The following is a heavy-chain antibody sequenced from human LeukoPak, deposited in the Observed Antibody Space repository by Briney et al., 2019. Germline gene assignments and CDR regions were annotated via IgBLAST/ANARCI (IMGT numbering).Heavy chain of an antibody. CDR3: ARGARAGYNLEPFDS. CDR1: GGSINSYY. D-gene: IGHD5-24*01. J-gene: IGHJ4*02. V-gene: IGHV4-59*01. CDR2: IYYTGSA. Sequence: SETLSLTCTVSGGSINSYYWSWIRQPAGKGLEWIGYIYYTGSASYNPSFKSRVTLSVDTSKNQFSLRLSSVTAADTAVYYCARGARAGYNLEPFDSWGQGTLVTVSS.